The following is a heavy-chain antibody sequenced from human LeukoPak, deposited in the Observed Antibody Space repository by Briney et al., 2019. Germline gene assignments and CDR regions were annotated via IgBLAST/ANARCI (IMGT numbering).Heavy chain of an antibody. J-gene: IGHJ6*02. CDR3: ARGPSLEYPQYYYGMDV. CDR2: IKPDGSDT. V-gene: IGHV3-7*01. CDR1: GFIFSSYW. D-gene: IGHD3-3*01. Sequence: PGGSLRLSCAASGFIFSSYWMTWVRQAPGKGLEWVANIKPDGSDTYSMDSVKGRFTISRDNAKDSLYLQMNSLRAEDTAVYYCARGPSLEYPQYYYGMDVWGQGTTVTVSS.